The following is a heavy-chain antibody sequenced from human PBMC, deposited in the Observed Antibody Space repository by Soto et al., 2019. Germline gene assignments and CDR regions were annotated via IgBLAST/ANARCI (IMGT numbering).Heavy chain of an antibody. CDR2: IIPIFGTA. CDR3: ARDQAPYSDWWSCYQTFSGMDG. J-gene: IGHJ6*02. CDR1: GSTFSSYA. V-gene: IGHV1-69*06. Sequence: YSVKLSCKASGSTFSSYAISWVRQAPGQGLEWMGGIIPIFGTANYAQKFQGRVTITADKSTSTAYMELSSLRSEDTAVYYCARDQAPYSDWWSCYQTFSGMDGWG. D-gene: IGHD3-3*01.